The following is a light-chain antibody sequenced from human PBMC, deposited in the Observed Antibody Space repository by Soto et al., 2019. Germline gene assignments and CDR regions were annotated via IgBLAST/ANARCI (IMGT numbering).Light chain of an antibody. V-gene: IGKV1-5*03. CDR1: QSLNSW. CDR3: QQYNSYSWT. CDR2: KAS. Sequence: DIQMTQSPSTLSASVGDRVTITCRASQSLNSWLAWFQQKPGTAPRLLIYKASNLESGVPSRFSGSGSETEFTLTISSLQPDDFATYYCQQYNSYSWTFGQGTKVEIK. J-gene: IGKJ1*01.